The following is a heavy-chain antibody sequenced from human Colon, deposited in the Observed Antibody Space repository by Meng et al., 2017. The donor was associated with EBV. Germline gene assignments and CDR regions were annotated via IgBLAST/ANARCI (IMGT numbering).Heavy chain of an antibody. V-gene: IGHV4-30-2*01. J-gene: IGHJ4*02. CDR1: GGSISSGGYS. D-gene: IGHD6-19*01. Sequence: QLQLPESGPGLVKPSETLSLTCAVPGGSISSGGYSWHWIRQPPGKGLQWIGYIYYSGSAFYNPSLKSRVTLSVDRSKNQFSLNLSSVTAADTAIYYCARRLAALDYWGQGTLVTVSS. CDR3: ARRLAALDY. CDR2: IYYSGSA.